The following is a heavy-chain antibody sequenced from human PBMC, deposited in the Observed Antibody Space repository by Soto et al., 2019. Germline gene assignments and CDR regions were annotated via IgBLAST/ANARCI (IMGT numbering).Heavy chain of an antibody. J-gene: IGHJ4*02. CDR2: IHYSGST. CDR3: ARDPISARPFFDY. Sequence: SETLSLTCTVSGGSITSYYWSWIRQPPGKGLEWIGDIHYSGSTSYNPSLKSRVTISTDTSKNQFSLNLSSVTAADTAVYYCARDPISARPFFDYWGQGTLVTVSS. CDR1: GGSITSYY. V-gene: IGHV4-59*01. D-gene: IGHD6-6*01.